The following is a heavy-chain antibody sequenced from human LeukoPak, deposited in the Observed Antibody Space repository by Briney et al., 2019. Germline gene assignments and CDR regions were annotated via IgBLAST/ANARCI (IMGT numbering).Heavy chain of an antibody. CDR3: ARGYSYAKGRNWFDP. CDR1: GYTFTGYY. V-gene: IGHV1-2*02. D-gene: IGHD5-18*01. J-gene: IGHJ5*02. CDR2: INPNSGGT. Sequence: ASVKVPCKASGYTFTGYYMHWVRQAPGQGLEWMGWINPNSGGTDYAQKFQGRVTMTRDTSISTAYMELSRLRSDDTAVYYCARGYSYAKGRNWFDPWGQGTLVTVSS.